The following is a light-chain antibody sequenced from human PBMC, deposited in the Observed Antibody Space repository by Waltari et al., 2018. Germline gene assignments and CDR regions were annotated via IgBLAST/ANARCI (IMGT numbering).Light chain of an antibody. Sequence: QSALTQPASVSGSPGQSITIPCTGTSSDVGGYNYVSWYQQPPGKAPKLMIYDVSNRPAGVRGRFSGSKSGETASLSFYGLQAEDEAAYYCNSYTSSSTWVFGGGTKLTVL. CDR3: NSYTSSSTWV. CDR2: DVS. J-gene: IGLJ3*02. V-gene: IGLV2-14*03. CDR1: SSDVGGYNY.